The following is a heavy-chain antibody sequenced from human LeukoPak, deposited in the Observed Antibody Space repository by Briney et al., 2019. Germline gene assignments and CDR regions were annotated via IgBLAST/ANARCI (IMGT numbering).Heavy chain of an antibody. CDR1: GGSIGSDY. J-gene: IGHJ3*02. Sequence: SETLSLTCTVSGGSIGSDYWTWIRQPPGKGLEYIGYIYYTGATNYNPSLKSRVTISVDTSKNQFSLKLSSVTAADTAVYYCASSPLYCSSTSCYSHAFDIWGQGTMVTVSS. CDR2: IYYTGAT. V-gene: IGHV4-59*08. CDR3: ASSPLYCSSTSCYSHAFDI. D-gene: IGHD2-2*01.